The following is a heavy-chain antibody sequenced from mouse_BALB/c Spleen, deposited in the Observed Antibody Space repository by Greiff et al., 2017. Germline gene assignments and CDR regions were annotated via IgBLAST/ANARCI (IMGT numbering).Heavy chain of an antibody. D-gene: IGHD1-1*01. V-gene: IGHV5-6-5*01. CDR1: GFTFSSYA. CDR3: ARDCGTLYYYSSREAELWGSMDY. J-gene: IGHJ4*01. Sequence: EVKLEESGGGLVKPGGSLKLSCAASGFTFSSYAMSWVRQTPEKRLEWVASISSGGSTYYPDSVKGRFTISIDNARNILYLQMSRLRSEDTAMYYCARDCGTLYYYSSREAELWGSMDYWGEGTSVTVSS. CDR2: ISSGGST.